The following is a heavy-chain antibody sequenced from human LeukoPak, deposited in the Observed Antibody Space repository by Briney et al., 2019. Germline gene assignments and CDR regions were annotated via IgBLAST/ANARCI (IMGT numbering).Heavy chain of an antibody. D-gene: IGHD6-13*01. V-gene: IGHV3-30*03. Sequence: PGGSLRLSCAASGFTFSNYCMHWVRQAPGKGLEWVALITSDGSNKYYADSAKGRFTISRKNSKNTVYLQTTSLSPEDTAVYYCASHNSSWGKDYYYDAMDVWGQGSTVTVAS. CDR1: GFTFSNYC. J-gene: IGHJ6*01. CDR2: ITSDGSNK. CDR3: ASHNSSWGKDYYYDAMDV.